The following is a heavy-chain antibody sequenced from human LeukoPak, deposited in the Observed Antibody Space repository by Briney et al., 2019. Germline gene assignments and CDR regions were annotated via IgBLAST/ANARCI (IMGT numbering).Heavy chain of an antibody. CDR3: AASGGNPLAS. J-gene: IGHJ4*02. CDR1: GGSIITYY. V-gene: IGHV4-4*09. Sequence: SETLSLTCTVSGGSIITYYWNWIRQPPGKGLEWIGYISASGSTNYNPSLKSRVTISIDTSKNQFSLTLTSVTAADTPVYYWAASGGNPLASGGQGILVPVSS. D-gene: IGHD3-10*01. CDR2: ISASGST.